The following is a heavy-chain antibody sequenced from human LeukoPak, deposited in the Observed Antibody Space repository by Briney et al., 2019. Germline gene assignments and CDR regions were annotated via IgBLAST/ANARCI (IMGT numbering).Heavy chain of an antibody. J-gene: IGHJ6*02. D-gene: IGHD4-11*01. CDR3: ARARYSNYAASFYYYYGMDV. Sequence: SETLSLTCTVSGGSISSGGYYWSWIRQHPGKGLEWIGYIYYSGSTYYNPSLKSRVTISVDTSKNQFSLKLSSVTAADTAVYYCARARYSNYAASFYYYYGMDVWGQGTTVTVSS. V-gene: IGHV4-31*03. CDR1: GGSISSGGYY. CDR2: IYYSGST.